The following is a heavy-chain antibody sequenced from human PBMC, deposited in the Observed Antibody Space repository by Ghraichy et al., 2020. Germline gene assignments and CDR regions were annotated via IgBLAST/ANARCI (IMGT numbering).Heavy chain of an antibody. CDR3: AKDAAIVNYYGMDV. V-gene: IGHV3-23*01. J-gene: IGHJ6*02. CDR1: GFTFSSYA. Sequence: GGSLRLSCAASGFTFSSYAMSWVRQAPGKGLEWVSATSGSGGSTYYADSVKGRFTISRDNSKNTLYLQMNSLRAEDTAVYYCAKDAAIVNYYGMDVWGQGTTVTVSS. D-gene: IGHD2-2*02. CDR2: TSGSGGST.